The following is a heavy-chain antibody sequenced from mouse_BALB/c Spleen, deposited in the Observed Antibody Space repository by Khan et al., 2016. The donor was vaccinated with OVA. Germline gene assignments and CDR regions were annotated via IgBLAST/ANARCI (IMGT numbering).Heavy chain of an antibody. D-gene: IGHD1-1*01. CDR2: ISGGSNTI. V-gene: IGHV5-17*02. J-gene: IGHJ2*01. Sequence: EVELVESGGGLVQPGGSRKLSCAASGFTFSSYGMHWVRQAPERGLEWVAYISGGSNTIYYADTVKGRFTISRDNPRQALFLKMTSLMSEDTAMYYCATSYFYGYYFDYWGPGTTLTVSS. CDR1: GFTFSSYG. CDR3: ATSYFYGYYFDY.